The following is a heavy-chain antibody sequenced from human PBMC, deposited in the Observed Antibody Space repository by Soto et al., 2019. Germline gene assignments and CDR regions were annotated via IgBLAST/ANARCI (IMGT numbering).Heavy chain of an antibody. V-gene: IGHV4-39*01. CDR1: GGSISSSSYY. D-gene: IGHD2-2*01. CDR2: IYYSGST. Sequence: QLQLQESGPGLVKPSETLSLTCTVSGGSISSSSYYWGWIRQPPGKGLEWIGSIYYSGSTYYNPSLKSRVTISVDTSKNQFSLKLSSVTAADTAVYYCARRSGDIVVVPAAASAVDCWGQGTLVTVSS. J-gene: IGHJ4*02. CDR3: ARRSGDIVVVPAAASAVDC.